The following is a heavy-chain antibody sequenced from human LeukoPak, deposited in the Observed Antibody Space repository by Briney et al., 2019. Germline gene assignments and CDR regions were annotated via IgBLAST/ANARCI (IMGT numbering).Heavy chain of an antibody. CDR1: GFTFSNYG. CDR3: ARVLCSGGTCLDAFDI. V-gene: IGHV3-30*03. J-gene: IGHJ3*02. Sequence: PGRSLRLSCAASGFTFSNYGMHWVRQAPGKGLEWVAVISYDGGNTYHADSVKGRFTISRDNSKNTLYLQMNSLRAEDTAVYYCARVLCSGGTCLDAFDIWGQGTMVTVSS. CDR2: ISYDGGNT. D-gene: IGHD2-15*01.